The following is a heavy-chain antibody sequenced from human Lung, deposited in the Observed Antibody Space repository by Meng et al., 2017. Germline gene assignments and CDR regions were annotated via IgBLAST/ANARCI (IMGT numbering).Heavy chain of an antibody. D-gene: IGHD6-13*01. J-gene: IGHJ4*02. CDR1: GYTFPDYW. CDR2: INPKSGDT. CDR3: ARDEDISAAGKLFGDY. V-gene: IGHV1-2*06. Sequence: QVGLVQSGAEVKKPGASVKVSGKASGYTFPDYWLHWVRRAPGQGLEWMGRINPKSGDTHYAQRFQGRVTMTGDTSISTAYMELSGLRSDDTAMYYCARDEDISAAGKLFGDYWGQGTLVTVSS.